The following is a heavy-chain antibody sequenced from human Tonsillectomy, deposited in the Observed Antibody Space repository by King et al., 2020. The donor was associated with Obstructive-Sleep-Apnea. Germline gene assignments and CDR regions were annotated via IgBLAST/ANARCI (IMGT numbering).Heavy chain of an antibody. D-gene: IGHD3-22*01. CDR1: GGSISSGGYY. CDR3: ARGLAYYYDSSGFSFDY. Sequence: QLQESGPGLVKPSQTLSLTCTVSGGSISSGGYYWSWIRQHPGKGLEWIGYIYYSGSTYYNPSLKSRVTISVDTSKNQFSLKLSSLTAADTAVYYCARGLAYYYDSSGFSFDYWGQGTLVTVSS. CDR2: IYYSGST. V-gene: IGHV4-31*03. J-gene: IGHJ4*02.